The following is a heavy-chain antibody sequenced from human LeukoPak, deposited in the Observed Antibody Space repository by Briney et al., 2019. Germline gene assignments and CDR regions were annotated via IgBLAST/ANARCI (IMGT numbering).Heavy chain of an antibody. Sequence: TLSLTCAVSGGSIISGGYSWSWIRQPPGKGLEWIGYIYHSGSTYYNPSLKSRVTMSLDRSKNQFSLKVSSVTAADTAVYYCARHDYGDYGTFDIWGQGTMVTVSS. CDR1: GGSIISGGYS. V-gene: IGHV4-30-2*01. D-gene: IGHD4-17*01. CDR2: IYHSGST. CDR3: ARHDYGDYGTFDI. J-gene: IGHJ3*02.